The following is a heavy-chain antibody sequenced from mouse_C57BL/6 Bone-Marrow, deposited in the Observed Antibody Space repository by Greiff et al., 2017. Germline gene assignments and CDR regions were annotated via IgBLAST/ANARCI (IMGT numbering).Heavy chain of an antibody. CDR1: GFSLTSYG. Sequence: VMLVESGPGLVQPSQSLSITCTVSGFSLTSYGVHWVRQSPGKGLEWLGVIWSGGSTDYNAAFISRLSISKDNSKSQVFFKMNSLQADDTAIYYCARNDPLYDYDWTWFAYWGQGTLVTVSA. D-gene: IGHD2-4*01. V-gene: IGHV2-2*01. CDR3: ARNDPLYDYDWTWFAY. J-gene: IGHJ3*01. CDR2: IWSGGST.